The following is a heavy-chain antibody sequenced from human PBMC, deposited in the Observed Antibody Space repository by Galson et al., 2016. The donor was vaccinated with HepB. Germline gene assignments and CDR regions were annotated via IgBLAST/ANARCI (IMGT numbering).Heavy chain of an antibody. CDR3: ARGWVVGATTGLFDSCGQGNVSRTAPTTHTYMGLSGRISEDTAVYYCAGGWIVGSTTGLFDY. J-gene: IGHJ4*02. D-gene: IGHD1-26*01. CDR1: GGTFKNYA. Sequence: SVKVSCKASGGTFKNYAINWVRQAPGQGLEWMGGITPVSGTTNYAQKFKGRVTISADESTSTAYMELSGLRSEDTAVYYCARGWVVGATTGLFDSCGQGNVSRTAPTTHTYMGLSGRISEDTAVYYCAGGWIVGSTTGLFDYWGQGTLVTVAS. V-gene: IGHV1-69*13. CDR2: ITPVSGTT.